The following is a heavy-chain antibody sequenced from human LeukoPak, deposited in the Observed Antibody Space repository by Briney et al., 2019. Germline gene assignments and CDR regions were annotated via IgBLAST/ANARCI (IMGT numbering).Heavy chain of an antibody. V-gene: IGHV4-59*01. CDR2: IYYSGST. Sequence: PSETLSLTCTVSGGSISSYYWSWIRQPPGKGLEWIGYIYYSGSTNYNPSLKSRVTISVDTSKNQFSLKLSSVTAADTAVYYCARTPNYYDSSGYRNWFDPWGQGTLVTVSS. CDR1: GGSISSYY. J-gene: IGHJ5*02. D-gene: IGHD3-22*01. CDR3: ARTPNYYDSSGYRNWFDP.